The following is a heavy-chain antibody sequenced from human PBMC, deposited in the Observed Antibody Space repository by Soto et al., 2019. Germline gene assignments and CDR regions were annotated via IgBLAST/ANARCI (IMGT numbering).Heavy chain of an antibody. CDR2: TYYRSKWFH. V-gene: IGHV6-1*01. CDR1: GDSVSSDITS. Sequence: SQTLSLTCAISGDSVSSDITSWNWIRQSPSRGLEWLGRTYYRSKWFHDYAASVKSRITINPDTSKNQFSLELNSMTPEDTAVYYCARGNALDVWGQGTVVTVTS. CDR3: ARGNALDV. J-gene: IGHJ3*01. D-gene: IGHD3-10*01.